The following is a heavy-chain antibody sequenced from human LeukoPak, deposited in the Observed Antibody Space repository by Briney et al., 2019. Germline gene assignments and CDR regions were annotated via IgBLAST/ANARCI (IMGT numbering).Heavy chain of an antibody. CDR1: GYTFTTYY. CDR3: ARDRGWSQSSGRYGWYFDY. Sequence: ASVKLSCKASGYTFTTYYIHWVRQAPGQGLEWMGVINASGGSTSYSQKFQGRVTVTRDTSTSTDYMDLSSLRSEDTAVYYCARDRGWSQSSGRYGWYFDYWGQGTLVTVSS. V-gene: IGHV1-46*01. J-gene: IGHJ4*02. D-gene: IGHD6-19*01. CDR2: INASGGST.